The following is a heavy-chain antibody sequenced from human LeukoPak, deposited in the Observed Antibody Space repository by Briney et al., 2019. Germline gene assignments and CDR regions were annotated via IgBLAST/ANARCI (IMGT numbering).Heavy chain of an antibody. CDR1: GYSFTSYW. CDR3: ARHPAGNSSWYYYYMDV. Sequence: GESLKISCKGSGYSFTSYWIGWVRQMPGKGLEWMGIIYPGDSDTRYSPSFQGQVTISADKSISTAYLQWSSLKASDTAMYYCARHPAGNSSWYYYYMDVWGKGTTVTVSS. J-gene: IGHJ6*03. CDR2: IYPGDSDT. V-gene: IGHV5-51*01. D-gene: IGHD6-13*01.